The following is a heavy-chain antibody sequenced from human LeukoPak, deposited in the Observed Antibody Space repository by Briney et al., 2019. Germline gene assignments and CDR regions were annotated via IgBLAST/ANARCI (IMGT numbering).Heavy chain of an antibody. V-gene: IGHV1-2*06. Sequence: ASVKVSCKASGYTFTGYYIRWVRQAPGQGLEWMGRINPNSGGTNYAQKFQGRVTMTRDTSISTPYMELSRLRSDDTAVYYCARDGEYCSSTSCYGHYYYYMDVWGKGITVTVSS. D-gene: IGHD2-2*01. CDR2: INPNSGGT. J-gene: IGHJ6*03. CDR3: ARDGEYCSSTSCYGHYYYYMDV. CDR1: GYTFTGYY.